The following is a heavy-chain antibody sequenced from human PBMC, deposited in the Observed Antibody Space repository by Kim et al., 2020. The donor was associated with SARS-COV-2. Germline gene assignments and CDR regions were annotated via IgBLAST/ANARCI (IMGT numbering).Heavy chain of an antibody. Sequence: GGSLRLSCAASGFTFSSYAMHWVRQAPGKGLEWVAVISYDGSNKYYADSVKGRFTISRDNSKNTLYLQMNSLRAEDTAVYYCARVFPDIVVVVAATRLGYGMDVWGQGTTVTVSS. J-gene: IGHJ6*02. CDR3: ARVFPDIVVVVAATRLGYGMDV. CDR2: ISYDGSNK. D-gene: IGHD2-15*01. V-gene: IGHV3-30*04. CDR1: GFTFSSYA.